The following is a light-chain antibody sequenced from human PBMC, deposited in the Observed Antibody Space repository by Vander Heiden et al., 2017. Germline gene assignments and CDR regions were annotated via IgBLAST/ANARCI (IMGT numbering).Light chain of an antibody. CDR1: PSKLGQSF. CDR3: GTWDSGLSVAV. CDR2: DND. Sequence: QSVLTQPPSVSGDPGQKVTSACSGRPSKLGQSFVSWYQQFRGTAPTLLIYDNDKRPSGSPARFAGSKSSTSATLDIPGLQTGDEADYYCGTWDSGLSVAVFGTGTKLTVL. V-gene: IGLV1-51*01. J-gene: IGLJ3*02.